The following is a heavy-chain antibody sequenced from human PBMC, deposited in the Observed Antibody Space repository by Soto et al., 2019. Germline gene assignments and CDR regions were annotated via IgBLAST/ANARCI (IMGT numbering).Heavy chain of an antibody. CDR3: ARVIARYYYSYMDV. Sequence: EVQLVESGGGLVQPGGSLRLSCAASGFTFSSYWMHWVRQAPGKGLVWVSRINSDGSSTSYADSVKGRFTISRDNAKNTLYLQMNRLRAEDTAVYYCARVIARYYYSYMDVWGKGTTVTVSS. J-gene: IGHJ6*03. D-gene: IGHD2-21*01. CDR2: INSDGSST. V-gene: IGHV3-74*01. CDR1: GFTFSSYW.